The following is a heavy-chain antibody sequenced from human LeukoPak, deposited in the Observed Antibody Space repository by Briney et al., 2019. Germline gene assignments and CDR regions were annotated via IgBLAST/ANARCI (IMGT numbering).Heavy chain of an antibody. CDR1: GFTFDDYG. CDR3: ARESHSSGSHDAFDI. Sequence: GGSLRLSCAASGFTFDDYGMSWVRQAPGKGLEWVSGINWNGGSTGYADSVKGRFTISRDNAKNSLYLQMNSLRAEDTALYYCARESHSSGSHDAFDIWGQGTMVTVSS. V-gene: IGHV3-20*04. D-gene: IGHD3-22*01. CDR2: INWNGGST. J-gene: IGHJ3*02.